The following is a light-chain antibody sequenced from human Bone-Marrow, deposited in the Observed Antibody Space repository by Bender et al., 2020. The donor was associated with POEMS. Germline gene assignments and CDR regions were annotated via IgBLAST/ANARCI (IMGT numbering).Light chain of an antibody. CDR1: SSDVGTYNH. CDR2: EVS. CDR3: SSYTSISTLV. V-gene: IGLV2-18*02. Sequence: QSALTQPPSVSGSPGQSVTISCTGTSSDVGTYNHVSWYQQPPGTAPKLIIYEVSNRPSGVPDRFSGSKSGNTASLTISGLQAEDEADYYCSSYTSISTLVFGGGTKLTVL. J-gene: IGLJ3*02.